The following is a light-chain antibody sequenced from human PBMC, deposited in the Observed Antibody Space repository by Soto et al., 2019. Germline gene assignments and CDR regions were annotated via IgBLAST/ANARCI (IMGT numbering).Light chain of an antibody. CDR1: NSDVGSYNL. V-gene: IGLV2-23*01. Sequence: QSALTQPASVSGSPGQSITISCTGTNSDVGSYNLVSWYQQYPGKAPKLMIYEGSKRPSGVSNRFSGSKSGNTASLTISGLQAEDEADYYCCSYAGSNTLVFGGGTKVTVL. J-gene: IGLJ2*01. CDR3: CSYAGSNTLV. CDR2: EGS.